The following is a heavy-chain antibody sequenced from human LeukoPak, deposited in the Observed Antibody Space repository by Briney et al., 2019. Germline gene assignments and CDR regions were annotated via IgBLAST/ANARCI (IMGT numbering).Heavy chain of an antibody. CDR3: ARFGEHYNYYYYYGMDV. V-gene: IGHV4-4*07. Sequence: SETLSLTCTVSGSSISSYYWSWIRQPAGKGLEWIGRIYTSGSTNYNPSLKSRVTMSVDTSKNQFSLKLSSVTAADTAVYYCARFGEHYNYYYYYGMDVWGQGTTVTVSS. J-gene: IGHJ6*02. CDR2: IYTSGST. CDR1: GSSISSYY. D-gene: IGHD1/OR15-1a*01.